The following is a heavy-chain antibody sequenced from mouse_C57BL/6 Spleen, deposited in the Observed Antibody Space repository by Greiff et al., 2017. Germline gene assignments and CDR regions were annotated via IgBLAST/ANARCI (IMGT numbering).Heavy chain of an antibody. CDR2: ISSGGSYT. J-gene: IGHJ2*01. CDR1: GFTFSSYG. D-gene: IGHD2-4*01. V-gene: IGHV5-6*02. Sequence: EVKLVESGGDLVKPGGSLKLSCAASGFTFSSYGMSWVRQTPDKRLEWVATISSGGSYTYYPDSVKGRFTLSRDNAKNTLYLQMSSLKSEDTAMYYCARLYYDYAFDYWGQGTTLTVSS. CDR3: ARLYYDYAFDY.